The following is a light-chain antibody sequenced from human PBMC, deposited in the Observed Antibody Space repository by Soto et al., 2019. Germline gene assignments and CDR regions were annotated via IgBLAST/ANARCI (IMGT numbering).Light chain of an antibody. CDR1: QSVTSN. CDR2: GAS. Sequence: EILMTQSPVTLSLSPGERATLSCRASQSVTSNLAWYQQKPGQAPRLLIYGASTRATGIPARFSGSGSGTEFTLTISNLQSEDFAIYYCQQFHDWPRTFGQGTKVDI. CDR3: QQFHDWPRT. J-gene: IGKJ1*01. V-gene: IGKV3-15*01.